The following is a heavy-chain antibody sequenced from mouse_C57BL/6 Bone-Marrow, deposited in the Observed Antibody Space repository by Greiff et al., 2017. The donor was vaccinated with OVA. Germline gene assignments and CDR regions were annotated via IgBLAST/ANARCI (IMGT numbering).Heavy chain of an antibody. Sequence: EVHLVESGGGLVKPGGSLKLSCAASGFTFSSYAMSWVRQTPEKRLEWVATISDGGSYTYYPDNVKGRFTISRANAKNNLYLQMSQLKSDDTAMYYCAREDYGNYVPYFDYWGQGTTLTVSS. J-gene: IGHJ2*01. CDR3: AREDYGNYVPYFDY. CDR1: GFTFSSYA. CDR2: ISDGGSYT. V-gene: IGHV5-4*01. D-gene: IGHD2-1*01.